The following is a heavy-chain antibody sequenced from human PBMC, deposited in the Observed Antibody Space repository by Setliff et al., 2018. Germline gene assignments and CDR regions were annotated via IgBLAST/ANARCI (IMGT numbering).Heavy chain of an antibody. J-gene: IGHJ4*02. CDR2: IYPGDSDT. V-gene: IGHV5-51*01. D-gene: IGHD6-19*01. CDR1: GNSFTNYW. Sequence: GESLKISCKGSGNSFTNYWIGWVRQMPGKGLEWMGIIYPGDSDTRYSPSLQGQVTISADKSITTAYLQWSGLRASDTAMYYCARHFGFSAGWYADYWGQGTLVTVSS. CDR3: ARHFGFSAGWYADY.